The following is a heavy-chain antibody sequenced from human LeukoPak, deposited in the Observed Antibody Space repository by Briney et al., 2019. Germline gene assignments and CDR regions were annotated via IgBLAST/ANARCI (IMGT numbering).Heavy chain of an antibody. D-gene: IGHD6-13*01. CDR1: GFTFSTYW. J-gene: IGHJ4*02. V-gene: IGHV3-23*01. CDR3: AIGIAGGAFNY. Sequence: GGSLRLSCAASGFTFSTYWMHWVRQAPGKGLEWVSAISGSGGTTYYADSVKGRFTISRDNSENTLYLQINSLRAEDTAVYYCAIGIAGGAFNYWGQGTLVTVSS. CDR2: ISGSGGTT.